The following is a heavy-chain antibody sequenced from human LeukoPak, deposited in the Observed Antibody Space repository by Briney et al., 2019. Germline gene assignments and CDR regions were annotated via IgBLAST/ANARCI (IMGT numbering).Heavy chain of an antibody. J-gene: IGHJ2*01. V-gene: IGHV3-23*01. CDR3: AKDRAPYGSGGGEDYFDL. CDR2: ISGSGDDT. CDR1: GFTFNLYA. D-gene: IGHD3-10*01. Sequence: GGSLRLSCAASGFTFNLYAMSWVRQAPGKGLEWVSAISGSGDDTYYADSVKGRFTISRDNSRNTLYLEMSSLRVEDSALYYCAKDRAPYGSGGGEDYFDLWGRGTLVTVSS.